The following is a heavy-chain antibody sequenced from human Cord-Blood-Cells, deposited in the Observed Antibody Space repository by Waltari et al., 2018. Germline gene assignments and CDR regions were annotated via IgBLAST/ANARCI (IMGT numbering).Heavy chain of an antibody. CDR3: ARNYGSGSPFDY. CDR2: INHSGST. CDR1: GGSFSGYY. V-gene: IGHV4-34*01. D-gene: IGHD3-10*01. Sequence: VYGGSFSGYYWSWIRQPPGKGLEWIGEINHSGSTNYNPSLKSRVTISVDTSKNQFSLKLSSVTAADTAVYYCARNYGSGSPFDYWGQGTLVTVSS. J-gene: IGHJ4*02.